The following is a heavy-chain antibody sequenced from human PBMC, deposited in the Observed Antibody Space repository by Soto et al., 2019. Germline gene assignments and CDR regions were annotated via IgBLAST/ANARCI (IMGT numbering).Heavy chain of an antibody. CDR3: ARVPGYSIGDL. CDR1: GYTFSNYA. J-gene: IGHJ2*01. D-gene: IGHD2-21*01. V-gene: IGHV1-3*01. CDR2: INAGNGNT. Sequence: QVQLVQSGIEVKKPGASVKVSCKASGYTFSNYAISWVRQAPGQRLEWMGWINAGNGNTKYSQKFQGRVTITRDTSASTAYMELSSLRSEDTAVYYCARVPGYSIGDLWGRGTLVTVSS.